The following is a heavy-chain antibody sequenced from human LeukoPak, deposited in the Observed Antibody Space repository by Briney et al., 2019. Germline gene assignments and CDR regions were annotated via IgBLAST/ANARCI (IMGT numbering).Heavy chain of an antibody. V-gene: IGHV3-53*01. D-gene: IGHD6-6*01. J-gene: IGHJ4*02. CDR2: IYSGGTT. Sequence: GGSLRLSCVASGVTLSNYAMSWARQAPGKGLEWVSVIYSGGTTNTADSTKGRFTISRDNSKNTLYLQMNSLRAEDTAVYYCARGGAARNFDHWGQGTLVTVSS. CDR1: GVTLSNYA. CDR3: ARGGAARNFDH.